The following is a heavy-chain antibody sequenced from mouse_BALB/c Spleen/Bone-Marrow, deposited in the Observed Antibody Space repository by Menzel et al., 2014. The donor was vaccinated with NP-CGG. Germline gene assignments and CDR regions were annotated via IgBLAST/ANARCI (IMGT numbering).Heavy chain of an antibody. V-gene: IGHV5-17*02. Sequence: VGSGRDSVQTGGSRKLSCAASGFTFSSFGMHWVRQAPEKGLEWVAYISSGSSTIYYADTVKGRFTISRDNPKNTLFLQMASLRSEDTAMYYCARWGSWDKWYFDVCSDATTAAVST. J-gene: IGHJ1*01. D-gene: IGHD4-1*01. CDR3: ARWGSWDKWYFDV. CDR1: GFTFSSFG. CDR2: ISSGSSTI.